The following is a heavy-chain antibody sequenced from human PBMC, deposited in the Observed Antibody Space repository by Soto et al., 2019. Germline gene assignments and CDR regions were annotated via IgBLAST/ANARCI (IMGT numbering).Heavy chain of an antibody. CDR2: VKRKTNGGTT. V-gene: IGHV3-15*01. J-gene: IGHJ4*02. D-gene: IGHD3-10*01. CDR3: ATCYGSGTDCQEDYLAF. Sequence: EVQLVESGGGLVKPEGSLRLSCAASGFTFTNAWMSWVRQAPGKGLEWVGRVKRKTNGGTTDYAAPVKDRFNISRDDSKNTLYLQMNNLKTEDTAVYYCATCYGSGTDCQEDYLAFWGQGTPVTVSS. CDR1: GFTFTNAW.